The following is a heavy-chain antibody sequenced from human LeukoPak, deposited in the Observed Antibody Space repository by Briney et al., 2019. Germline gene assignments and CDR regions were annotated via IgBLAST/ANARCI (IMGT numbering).Heavy chain of an antibody. V-gene: IGHV1-8*03. J-gene: IGHJ6*03. D-gene: IGHD3-10*01. CDR2: MNPNSGNT. CDR3: ARGNYYGSGSLFYYYYYYMDV. Sequence: ASVTVSCKASGYTFTSYDINWVRQATGQGLEWMGWMNPNSGNTVYAQKFQGRVTITRNTSISTAYMELSSLRSEDTAVYYCARGNYYGSGSLFYYYYYYMDVWGKGTTVTISS. CDR1: GYTFTSYD.